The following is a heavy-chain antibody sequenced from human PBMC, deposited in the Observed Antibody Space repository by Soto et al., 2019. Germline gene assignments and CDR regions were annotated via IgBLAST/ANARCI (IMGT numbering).Heavy chain of an antibody. CDR3: ARLVSITGRTNYYYCYMDV. CDR2: ISAYNGNT. Sequence: ASVKVSCKASGYTFTSYGISWVRQAPGQGLEWMGWISAYNGNTNYAPKLQGRVTMTTDTSTSTAYMELRSLRSDDTAVYYCARLVSITGRTNYYYCYMDVWGKGTTVTVSS. V-gene: IGHV1-18*01. J-gene: IGHJ6*03. D-gene: IGHD1-20*01. CDR1: GYTFTSYG.